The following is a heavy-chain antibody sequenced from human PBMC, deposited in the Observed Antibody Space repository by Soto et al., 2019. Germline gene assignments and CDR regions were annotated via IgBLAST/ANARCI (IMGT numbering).Heavy chain of an antibody. V-gene: IGHV3-30*18. J-gene: IGHJ4*02. CDR2: ISYDGSKE. CDR3: AKDGHPLYCNANQCYGDFDY. D-gene: IGHD2-15*01. CDR1: GFTFGSYG. Sequence: QVQLVESGGGVVQPGRSLRLSCAASGFTFGSYGMHWVRQAPGKGLEWVAVISYDGSKEYYAASVRRRFSISRDNSNNTVYLHINSRRDEDTGLYYCAKDGHPLYCNANQCYGDFDYWGQGGMVTVSS.